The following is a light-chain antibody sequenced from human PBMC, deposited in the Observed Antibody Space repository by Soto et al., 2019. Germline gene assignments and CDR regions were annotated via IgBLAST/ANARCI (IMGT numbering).Light chain of an antibody. CDR2: DVS. Sequence: QSALTQPASVSGSPGQSITISCTGTSSDVGGYKYVSWYQQQPGKAPTLMIYDVSNRPSGVSNRFSGSKSGNTASLTISGLQAEDEADYYCSSYTSSTTLYVFGTGTKLTVL. CDR3: SSYTSSTTLYV. V-gene: IGLV2-14*01. J-gene: IGLJ1*01. CDR1: SSDVGGYKY.